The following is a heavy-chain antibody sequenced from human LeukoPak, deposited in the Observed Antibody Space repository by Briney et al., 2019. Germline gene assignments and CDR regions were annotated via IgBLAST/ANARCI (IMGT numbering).Heavy chain of an antibody. CDR1: GGTFSSYA. CDR3: ARSDCSGGSCTADY. CDR2: IIPIFGTA. V-gene: IGHV1-69*06. J-gene: IGHJ4*02. D-gene: IGHD2-15*01. Sequence: ASVKVSCKASGGTFSSYAISWVRQAPGQGLEWMGGIIPIFGTANYAQKFQGRVTITADKSTSTAYMELSSLRSEDTAVYYCARSDCSGGSCTADYWGQGTLVTVSS.